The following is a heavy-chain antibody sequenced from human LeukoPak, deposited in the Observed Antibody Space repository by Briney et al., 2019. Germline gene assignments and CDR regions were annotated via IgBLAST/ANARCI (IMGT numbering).Heavy chain of an antibody. D-gene: IGHD4/OR15-4a*01. V-gene: IGHV3-21*01. CDR2: ISSSKYI. J-gene: IGHJ6*02. CDR3: ARVRLTITYYYYGMDV. Sequence: PGGSLRLSCAASGFTFSSYSMIWVRQAPGKGLEWVSSISSSKYIYYADSVRGRFTISRDDAKNSLYLQMNSLRAEDTAVYYCARVRLTITYYYYGMDVWGQGTTLTVSS. CDR1: GFTFSSYS.